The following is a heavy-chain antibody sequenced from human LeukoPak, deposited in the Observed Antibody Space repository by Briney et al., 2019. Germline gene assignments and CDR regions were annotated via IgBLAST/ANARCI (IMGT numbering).Heavy chain of an antibody. CDR1: GGSFSGYY. V-gene: IGHV4-34*01. J-gene: IGHJ5*02. CDR2: INHSGST. CDR3: ARDGAAAGPDKRFPNQLRRNWFDP. Sequence: SETLSLTCAVYGGSFSGYYWSWIRQPPGKRLEWIGEINHSGSTNYNPSLKSRVTISVDTSKNQFSLKLSSVTAADTAVYYCARDGAAAGPDKRFPNQLRRNWFDPWGQGTLVTVSS. D-gene: IGHD6-13*01.